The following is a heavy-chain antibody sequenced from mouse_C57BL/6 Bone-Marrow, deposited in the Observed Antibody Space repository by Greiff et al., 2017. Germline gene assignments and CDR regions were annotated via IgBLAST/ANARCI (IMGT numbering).Heavy chain of an antibody. Sequence: QVQLQQSGAELVRPGASVKMSCKASGYTFTSYYMHWVKQTPRQGLEWIGAIDPGNGDTSYNQKFKGKATLTVDKSSSTAYMQLSSLTSEDSAVXFCARSLYRRYWYFDVGGTGTTVTVSS. CDR2: IDPGNGDT. V-gene: IGHV1-12*01. CDR3: ARSLYRRYWYFDV. CDR1: GYTFTSYY. J-gene: IGHJ1*03.